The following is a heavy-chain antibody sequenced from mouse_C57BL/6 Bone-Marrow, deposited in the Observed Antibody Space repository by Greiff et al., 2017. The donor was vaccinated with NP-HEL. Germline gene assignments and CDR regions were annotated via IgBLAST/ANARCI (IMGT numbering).Heavy chain of an antibody. V-gene: IGHV7-3*01. D-gene: IGHD2-1*01. CDR2: IRNKANGYTT. CDR1: GFTFTDYY. Sequence: EVKLVESGGGLVQPGGSLSLSCAASGFTFTDYYMSWVRQPPGKALEWLGFIRNKANGYTTEYSASVKGRFTISRDNSQSILYLQMNALRAEDSATYYCARYDGNYEFAYWGQGTLVTVSA. J-gene: IGHJ3*01. CDR3: ARYDGNYEFAY.